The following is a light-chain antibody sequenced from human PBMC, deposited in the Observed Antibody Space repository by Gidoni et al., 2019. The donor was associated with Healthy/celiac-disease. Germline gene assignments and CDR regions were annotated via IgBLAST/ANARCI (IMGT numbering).Light chain of an antibody. CDR1: QSISSY. V-gene: IGKV1-39*01. CDR3: HQCYSTTWT. J-gene: IGKJ1*01. Sequence: DIQMTQSPSSLSASVGDRVTITCRASQSISSYLNWYQQKPGKAPKLPIYAASSLPSGVPSRFSSSGSGTDVTLSTLSLQPEEFATVDFHQCYSTTWTFGQGTKVEIK. CDR2: AAS.